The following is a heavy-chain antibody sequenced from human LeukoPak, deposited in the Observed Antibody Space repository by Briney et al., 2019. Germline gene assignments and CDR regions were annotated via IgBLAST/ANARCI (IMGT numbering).Heavy chain of an antibody. CDR1: DDSISDYY. V-gene: IGHV4-59*08. J-gene: IGHJ4*02. CDR3: ARMVIYDFWSGLFNPSEFDY. CDR2: IYYSGST. Sequence: SETLSLTCTVSDDSISDYYRGWIRQPPGKGLEWIGYIYYSGSTNYNPSLKSRVTISVDTSKNQFSLKLSSVTAADTAVYYCARMVIYDFWSGLFNPSEFDYWGQGTLVTVSS. D-gene: IGHD3-3*01.